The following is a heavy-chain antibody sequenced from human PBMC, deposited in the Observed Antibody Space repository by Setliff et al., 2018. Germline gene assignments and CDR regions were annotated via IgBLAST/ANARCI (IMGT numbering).Heavy chain of an antibody. V-gene: IGHV4-38-2*02. CDR2: INHSGST. J-gene: IGHJ3*02. CDR1: GYSIGSDYF. D-gene: IGHD1-26*01. Sequence: SETLSLTCRVSGYSIGSDYFWAWVRQPPGKGLEWIGEINHSGSTNYNPSLKSRVTISVDTSKNQFSLKLSSVTAADTAVYYCARGPKSGSYNDAFDIWGQGTMVTVSS. CDR3: ARGPKSGSYNDAFDI.